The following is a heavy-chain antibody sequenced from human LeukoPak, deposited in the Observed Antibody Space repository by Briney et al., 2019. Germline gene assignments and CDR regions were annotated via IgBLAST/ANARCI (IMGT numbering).Heavy chain of an antibody. V-gene: IGHV4-59*12. J-gene: IGHJ4*02. Sequence: PSETLSLTCTVSGGSIRSYYWSWIRQPPGKGLEWIGYIFYSGSTNYNPSLKSRVTISVDTSKNQFSLKLSSVTAADTAVYYCARENNDYGGKKAFDYWGQGTLVTVSS. D-gene: IGHD4-23*01. CDR3: ARENNDYGGKKAFDY. CDR1: GGSIRSYY. CDR2: IFYSGST.